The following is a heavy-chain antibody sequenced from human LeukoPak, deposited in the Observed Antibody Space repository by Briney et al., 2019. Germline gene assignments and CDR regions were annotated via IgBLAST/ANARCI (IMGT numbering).Heavy chain of an antibody. D-gene: IGHD2-15*01. J-gene: IGHJ4*02. Sequence: PGRSRTLSSLPSTFSLDNYSISWVRQVPRKGREWVSLTSTSGGTTYYANSVKGRFTITRDNDKNTVYMQMNSLRAEDTAVYYCAKRRADGGSCYNYWGQGTLVTVSS. CDR2: TSTSGGTT. CDR3: AKRRADGGSCYNY. CDR1: TFSLDNYS. V-gene: IGHV3-23*01.